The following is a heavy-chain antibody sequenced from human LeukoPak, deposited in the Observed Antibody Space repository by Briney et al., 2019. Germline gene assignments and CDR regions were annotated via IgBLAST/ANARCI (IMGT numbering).Heavy chain of an antibody. CDR3: AREGFWSGYNYYYYCMDV. D-gene: IGHD3-3*01. Sequence: VGSLRLSCAASGFTFSSYSMNWVRQAPGKGLEWVSSISSSSSYIYYADSVKGRFTISRDNAKNSLYLQMNSLRAEDTAVYYCAREGFWSGYNYYYYCMDVWGKGTTVTVSS. V-gene: IGHV3-21*01. CDR2: ISSSSSYI. J-gene: IGHJ6*03. CDR1: GFTFSSYS.